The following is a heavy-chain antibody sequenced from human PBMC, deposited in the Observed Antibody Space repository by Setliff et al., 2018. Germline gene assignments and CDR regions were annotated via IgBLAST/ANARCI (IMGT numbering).Heavy chain of an antibody. J-gene: IGHJ6*03. CDR2: TIPMFGTT. V-gene: IGHV1-69*05. Sequence: SVKVSCKASGGTFSSYGISWVRQAPGQGLEWTGGTIPMFGTTNYARKFQGRVTIITDESTSTAYMQLSSLGSEDTAVYYCVREGVHSRSSTDYRYYMDVWGKGTTVTVSS. CDR1: GGTFSSYG. CDR3: VREGVHSRSSTDYRYYMDV. D-gene: IGHD6-6*01.